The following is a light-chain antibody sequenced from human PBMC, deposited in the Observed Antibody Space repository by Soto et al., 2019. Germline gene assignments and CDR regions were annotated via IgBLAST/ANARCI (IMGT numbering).Light chain of an antibody. CDR1: QGITSL. J-gene: IGKJ4*01. CDR2: TAS. V-gene: IGKV1-9*01. CDR3: QQLNSYPLT. Sequence: DIQLTQSPSFLSASVGDRVSITCRASQGITSLLAWYQQIPGKAPKLLIYTASTMQTGVPPRFSGSRSGTEFALTISSLQPEDFGTYYCQQLNSYPLTFGGGTRVPI.